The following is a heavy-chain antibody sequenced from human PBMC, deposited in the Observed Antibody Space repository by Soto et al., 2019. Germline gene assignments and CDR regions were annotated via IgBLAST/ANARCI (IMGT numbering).Heavy chain of an antibody. V-gene: IGHV3-30*18. CDR3: AKDREDYYYYYVMDV. J-gene: IGHJ6*02. Sequence: GGSLRLSCAASGFTFSSYGMHWVRQAPGKGLEWVAVISYDGSNKYYADSVKGRFTISRDNSKNTLYLQMNSLRAEDTAVYYCAKDREDYYYYYVMDVWGQGTTVTVSS. CDR1: GFTFSSYG. CDR2: ISYDGSNK.